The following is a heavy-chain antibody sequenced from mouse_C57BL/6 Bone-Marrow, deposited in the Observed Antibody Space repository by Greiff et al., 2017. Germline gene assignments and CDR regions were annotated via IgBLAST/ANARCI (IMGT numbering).Heavy chain of an antibody. CDR2: IDPENGDT. D-gene: IGHD2-2*01. Sequence: VQLQQSGAELVRPGASVKLSCTASGFNFKDAYMHWVKQRPEQGLEWIGWIDPENGDTEYASKFQGTATMTGDTSSNTAYMQLSSLTSEDTAVYYCTTATTTVSRGYAMDYWGQGTSVTVSS. CDR1: GFNFKDAY. V-gene: IGHV14-4*01. J-gene: IGHJ4*01. CDR3: TTATTTVSRGYAMDY.